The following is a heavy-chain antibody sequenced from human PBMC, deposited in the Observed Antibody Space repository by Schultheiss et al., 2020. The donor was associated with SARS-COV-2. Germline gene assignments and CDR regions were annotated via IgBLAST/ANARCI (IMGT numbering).Heavy chain of an antibody. CDR3: AKDGSVHCSSTSCYKGGHYFDY. CDR1: GFTFSSYA. CDR2: ISYDGSNK. Sequence: GGSLRLSCAASGFTFSSYAMHWVRQAPGKGLEWVAVISYDGSNKYYADSVKGRFTISRDNSKNTLYLQMNSLRAEDTAVYYCAKDGSVHCSSTSCYKGGHYFDYWGQGTLVTVSS. D-gene: IGHD2-2*02. J-gene: IGHJ4*02. V-gene: IGHV3-30*04.